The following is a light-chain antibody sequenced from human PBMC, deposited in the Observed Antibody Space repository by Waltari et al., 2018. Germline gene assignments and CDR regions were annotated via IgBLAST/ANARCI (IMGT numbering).Light chain of an antibody. CDR2: GTS. Sequence: EIVMTHSPATLSLSPGESATLSCRASQSLIRNTFAWFQQKPGQPPRLLIYGTSTRATGIPARFSGSGSGTEFSLTISSLQPEDFATYYCQQYDNWPWTFGLGTRLETK. CDR1: QSLIRN. J-gene: IGKJ1*01. CDR3: QQYDNWPWT. V-gene: IGKV3D-15*01.